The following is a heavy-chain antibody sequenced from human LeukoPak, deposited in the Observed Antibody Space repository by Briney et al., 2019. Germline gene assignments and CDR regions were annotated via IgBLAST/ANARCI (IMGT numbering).Heavy chain of an antibody. CDR2: ISYDGSNK. Sequence: GGSLRLSCAASGFTFSSYAMHWVRQAPGKGLEWVAVISYDGSNKYYADSVKGRFTISRDNSKNTLYLQMNSLRAEDTAVYYCARSKLERRHHYYNGMDVWGQGTTVTVSS. CDR3: ARSKLERRHHYYNGMDV. J-gene: IGHJ6*02. CDR1: GFTFSSYA. V-gene: IGHV3-30-3*01. D-gene: IGHD1-1*01.